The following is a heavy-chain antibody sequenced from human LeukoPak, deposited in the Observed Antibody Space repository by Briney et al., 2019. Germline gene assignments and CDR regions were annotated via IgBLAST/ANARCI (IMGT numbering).Heavy chain of an antibody. CDR1: GYTFTSYY. CDR3: ALGYCSSTSCYWAVPYDY. CDR2: MNPNSGNT. J-gene: IGHJ4*02. Sequence: GASVKVSCKASGYTFTSYYINWVRQATGQGLEWMGWMNPNSGNTGYAQKFQGRVTITRNTSISTAYMELSNLRSEDTAVYYCALGYCSSTSCYWAVPYDYWGQGTLVTVSS. D-gene: IGHD2-2*01. V-gene: IGHV1-8*03.